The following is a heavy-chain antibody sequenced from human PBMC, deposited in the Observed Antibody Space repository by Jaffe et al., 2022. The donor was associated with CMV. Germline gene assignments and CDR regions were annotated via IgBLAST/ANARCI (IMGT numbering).Heavy chain of an antibody. Sequence: QVQLVESGGGLVKPGGSLRLSCAASGFTFSDYYMSWIRQAPGKGLEWVSYISSSSSYTNYADSVKGRFTISRDNAKNSLYLQMNSLRAEDTAVYYCARVNYDFWSGHFGTKFGYYYYMDVWGKGTTVTVSS. CDR1: GFTFSDYY. CDR2: ISSSSSYT. J-gene: IGHJ6*03. V-gene: IGHV3-11*06. D-gene: IGHD3-3*01. CDR3: ARVNYDFWSGHFGTKFGYYYYMDV.